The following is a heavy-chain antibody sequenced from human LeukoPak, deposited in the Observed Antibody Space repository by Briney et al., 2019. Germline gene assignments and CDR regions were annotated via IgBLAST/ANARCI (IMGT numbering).Heavy chain of an antibody. CDR3: AKDRPPQRIAAACCGWFDP. Sequence: PGGSLRLSCAASGFTFSSYAMSWVRQAPGKGLEWVSAISGSGGSTYYADSVKGRFTISRDNSKNTLYLQMNSLRDEDTALYYCAKDRPPQRIAAACCGWFDPWGQGPLVTVSS. D-gene: IGHD6-13*01. CDR2: ISGSGGST. V-gene: IGHV3-23*01. J-gene: IGHJ5*02. CDR1: GFTFSSYA.